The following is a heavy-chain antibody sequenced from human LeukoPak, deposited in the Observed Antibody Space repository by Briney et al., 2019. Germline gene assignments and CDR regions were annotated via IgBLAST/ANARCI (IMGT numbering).Heavy chain of an antibody. D-gene: IGHD3-22*01. CDR3: ARDDSSGPSLDY. Sequence: GGSLRLSCAASGFTFSSYGMHWVRQAPGKGLEWVAVISYDGSNKYYADSVKGRFTISRDNSKNTLYLQMNSLRAEDTAVYYCARDDSSGPSLDYWGQGTLVTVSS. CDR1: GFTFSSYG. J-gene: IGHJ4*02. CDR2: ISYDGSNK. V-gene: IGHV3-30*03.